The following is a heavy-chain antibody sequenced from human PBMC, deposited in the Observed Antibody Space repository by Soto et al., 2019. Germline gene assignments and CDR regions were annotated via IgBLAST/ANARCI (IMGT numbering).Heavy chain of an antibody. CDR1: GGSISSYY. V-gene: IGHV4-59*08. J-gene: IGHJ5*02. Sequence: QVQLQESGPGLVKPSETLSLTCTVSGGSISSYYXXWIRQSPGKGLEWIGYIHYSGSTNYNPSLKSRVTXLVDXSKSQFSLXLXXVTAAXTAVYYCARRRGQNKGWLDPWGQGTLVTVSS. CDR2: IHYSGST. CDR3: ARRRGQNKGWLDP. D-gene: IGHD3-16*01.